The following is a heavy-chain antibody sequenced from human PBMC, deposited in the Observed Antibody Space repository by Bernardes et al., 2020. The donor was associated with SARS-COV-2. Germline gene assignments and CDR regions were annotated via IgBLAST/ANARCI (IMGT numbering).Heavy chain of an antibody. CDR2: IIPILGIA. J-gene: IGHJ4*02. V-gene: IGHV1-69*04. CDR3: ARDRDLHSSSWYFWGY. Sequence: SVKVSCKASGGTFSSYAISWVRQAPGQGLEWMGRIIPILGIANYAQKFQGRVTITADKSTSTAYMELSSLRSEDTAVYYCARDRDLHSSSWYFWGYWGQGTLVTVSS. D-gene: IGHD6-13*01. CDR1: GGTFSSYA.